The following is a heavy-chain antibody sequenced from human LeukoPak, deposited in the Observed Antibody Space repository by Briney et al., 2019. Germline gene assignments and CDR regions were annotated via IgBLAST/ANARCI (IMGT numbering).Heavy chain of an antibody. Sequence: GESLKISCKGSGYSFTSYWISWVRQMPGKGLEWMGRIDPSDSYTNYSPSFQGHVTISADKSISTAYLQWSSLKASDTAMYYCARQGGIAARRRGVDVDYWGQGTLVTVSS. CDR1: GYSFTSYW. CDR3: ARQGGIAARRRGVDVDY. D-gene: IGHD6-6*01. V-gene: IGHV5-10-1*01. CDR2: IDPSDSYT. J-gene: IGHJ4*02.